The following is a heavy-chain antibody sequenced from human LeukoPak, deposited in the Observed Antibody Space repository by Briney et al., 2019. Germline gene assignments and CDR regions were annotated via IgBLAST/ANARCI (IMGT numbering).Heavy chain of an antibody. CDR2: ISPNSGGT. CDR3: ARDLGPSHPIYYMDV. Sequence: ASVKVSCKASEYTFTGYYMHWVRQAPGQGLEWVGWISPNSGGTNYAQNFQGRVTMTRDTSISTAYMELSRLRSDDTAVYYCARDLGPSHPIYYMDVWGKGTTVTVSS. J-gene: IGHJ6*03. CDR1: EYTFTGYY. D-gene: IGHD5-24*01. V-gene: IGHV1-2*02.